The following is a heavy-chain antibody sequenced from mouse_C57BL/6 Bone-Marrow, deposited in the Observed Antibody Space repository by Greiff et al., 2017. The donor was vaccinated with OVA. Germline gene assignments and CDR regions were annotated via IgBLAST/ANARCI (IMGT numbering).Heavy chain of an antibody. CDR1: GFSLTSYG. V-gene: IGHV2-2*01. CDR3: AGYYGVYYYAMDY. CDR2: IWSGGST. J-gene: IGHJ4*01. D-gene: IGHD1-1*01. Sequence: QVQLKQSGPGLVQPSQSLSITCTVSGFSLTSYGVHWVRQSPGKGLEWLGVIWSGGSTDYNAAFISRLSISKDNSKSQVFFKMNSLQADDTAVYYCAGYYGVYYYAMDYWGQGTSVTVSS.